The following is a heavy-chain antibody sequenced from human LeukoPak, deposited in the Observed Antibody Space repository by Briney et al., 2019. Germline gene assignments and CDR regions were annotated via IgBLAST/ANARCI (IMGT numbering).Heavy chain of an antibody. CDR1: GGSISSAC. Sequence: SSETLSLTCTLSGGSISSACGSWMRQPPGRGREGIGCIYSTGNNNYNHSLKRRISISVDTPRNHFSLQLGSVTAADTAMYYCARGNYDFWSDYNGASDCWGQGTLVSVSS. CDR3: ARGNYDFWSDYNGASDC. D-gene: IGHD3-3*01. J-gene: IGHJ4*02. CDR2: IYSTGNN. V-gene: IGHV4-59*01.